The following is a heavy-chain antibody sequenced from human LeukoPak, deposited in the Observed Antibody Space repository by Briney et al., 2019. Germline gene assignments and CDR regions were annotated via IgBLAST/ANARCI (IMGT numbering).Heavy chain of an antibody. D-gene: IGHD2-21*02. CDR3: AREIGAYCGGDYLEYFQH. CDR1: GFKFSSYG. V-gene: IGHV3-33*05. CDR2: ISYDGSYT. J-gene: IGHJ1*01. Sequence: GGSLRLSCAASGFKFSSYGMHWVRQAPGKGLKWVAVISYDGSYTYYAESVRGRFTISRDNSKNTLYLQMNSLRAEDTAVYYCAREIGAYCGGDYLEYFQHWGQGTLVTVSS.